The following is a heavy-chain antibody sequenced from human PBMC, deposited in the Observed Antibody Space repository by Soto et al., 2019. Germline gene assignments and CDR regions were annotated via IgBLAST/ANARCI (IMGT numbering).Heavy chain of an antibody. CDR1: GFTFSSYA. CDR3: ARGRAPLRYFDWLSDY. D-gene: IGHD3-9*01. Sequence: EVQLLESGGGLVQPGGSLRLSCAASGFTFSSYAMSWVRQAPGKGLEWVSAISGSGGSTYYADSVKGRFTISRDNSKNTLYLHMNSLRAEDTAVYYCARGRAPLRYFDWLSDYWGKGTLVTVSS. J-gene: IGHJ4*02. V-gene: IGHV3-23*01. CDR2: ISGSGGST.